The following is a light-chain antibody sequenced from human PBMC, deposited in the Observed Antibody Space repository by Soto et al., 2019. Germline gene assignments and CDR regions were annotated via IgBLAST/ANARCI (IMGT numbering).Light chain of an antibody. Sequence: DIQMTQSPSTLSASVGDRVIITCRASQSISSWVAWYQQKPGKAPKLLIYDASSLESWGPSRFRGSESGTEFNLTLCSLQPDDFATYYCHQYNHYAYNFDQGNKVDI. CDR1: QSISSW. CDR2: DAS. J-gene: IGKJ2*01. V-gene: IGKV1-5*01. CDR3: HQYNHYAYN.